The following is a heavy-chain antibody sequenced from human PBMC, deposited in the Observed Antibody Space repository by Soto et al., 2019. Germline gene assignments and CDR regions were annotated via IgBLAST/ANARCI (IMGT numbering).Heavy chain of an antibody. D-gene: IGHD2-2*01. CDR1: GGSISSGGYY. Sequence: LSLTCTVSGGSISSGGYYWSWIRQHPGKGLEWIGYIYYSGSTYYNPSLKSRVTIPVDTSKNQFSLKLSSVTAADTAVYYCARVVPAARVYYYYGMDVWGQGTTVTVSS. V-gene: IGHV4-31*02. J-gene: IGHJ6*02. CDR2: IYYSGST. CDR3: ARVVPAARVYYYYGMDV.